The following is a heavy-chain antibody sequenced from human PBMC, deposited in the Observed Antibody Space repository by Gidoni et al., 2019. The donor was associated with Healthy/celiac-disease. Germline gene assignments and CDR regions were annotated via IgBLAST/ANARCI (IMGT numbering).Heavy chain of an antibody. CDR2: INPSGGST. CDR1: GYTFTSYY. Sequence: QVQLVQSGAEVKKPGASVKVSCKASGYTFTSYYMHWVRQAPGQGLEWMGIINPSGGSTSYAQKFQGIVTMTRDTSTSTVYMELSSLRSEDTAVYYCARDGVGATKDYWGQGTLVTVSS. D-gene: IGHD1-26*01. V-gene: IGHV1-46*01. CDR3: ARDGVGATKDY. J-gene: IGHJ4*02.